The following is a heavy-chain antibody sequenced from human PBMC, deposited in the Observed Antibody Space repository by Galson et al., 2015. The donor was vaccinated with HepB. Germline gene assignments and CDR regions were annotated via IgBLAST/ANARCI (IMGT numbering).Heavy chain of an antibody. V-gene: IGHV3-11*01. CDR1: GFTFSDYY. CDR3: ARARSWTSHDAFDI. J-gene: IGHJ3*02. Sequence: SLRLSCAASGFTFSDYYMNWIRQAPGKGLEWVSCISSSGSTIYYADSVKGRFTISRDNAKNSLYLQMNSLRAEDTAVYYCARARSWTSHDAFDIWGQGTMVTVSS. D-gene: IGHD6-13*01. CDR2: ISSSGSTI.